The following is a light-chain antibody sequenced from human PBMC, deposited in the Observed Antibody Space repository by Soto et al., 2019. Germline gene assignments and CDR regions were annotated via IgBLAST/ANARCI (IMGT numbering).Light chain of an antibody. CDR3: QQYYSYHWT. CDR2: AAS. CDR1: QVISSY. J-gene: IGKJ1*01. V-gene: IGKV1-8*01. Sequence: IRMTQSPSSLSASTGDRVTITCRASQVISSYLAWYQQKPGKAPKLLIYAASTLQSGVPSRFSGSGSGADFSLTISCLQSEDFATYYCQQYYSYHWTFGQGTKVDIK.